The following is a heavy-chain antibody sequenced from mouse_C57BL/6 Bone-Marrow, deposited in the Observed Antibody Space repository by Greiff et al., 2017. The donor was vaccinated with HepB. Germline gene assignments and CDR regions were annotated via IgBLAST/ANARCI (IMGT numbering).Heavy chain of an antibody. D-gene: IGHD1-3*01. CDR3: TTLFFSSPYYFDY. J-gene: IGHJ2*01. CDR1: GFNIKDDY. Sequence: VQLQQSGAELVRPGASVKLSCTASGFNIKDDYMHWVKQRPEQGLEWIGWIDPDNGDTEYASKFQGKATITADTSSNTAYLQLSRLTSEDTSVYYFTTLFFSSPYYFDYWGQGTTLTVSS. CDR2: IDPDNGDT. V-gene: IGHV14-4*01.